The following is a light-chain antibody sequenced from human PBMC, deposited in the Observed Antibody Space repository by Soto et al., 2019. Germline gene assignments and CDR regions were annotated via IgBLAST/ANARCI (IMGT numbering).Light chain of an antibody. J-gene: IGKJ3*01. CDR2: VAS. CDR1: QDIGTW. Sequence: DIQLTQSPSSVSASVGDRVTITCRASQDIGTWLAWYQQKPGKAPKLLIYVASNLQSGVPSRFSGAGSGTDINPTITSLQPEDFPTYHCQQADSFPFTFGPGTKVDFK. CDR3: QQADSFPFT. V-gene: IGKV1-12*01.